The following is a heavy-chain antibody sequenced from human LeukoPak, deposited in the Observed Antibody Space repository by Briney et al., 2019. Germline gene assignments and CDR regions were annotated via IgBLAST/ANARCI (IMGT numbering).Heavy chain of an antibody. CDR1: GYTFTSYG. J-gene: IGHJ4*02. D-gene: IGHD6-13*01. V-gene: IGHV1-8*02. CDR2: MNPNSGNT. Sequence: ASVKVSCKASGYTFTSYGISWVRQAPGQGLEWMGWMNPNSGNTGYAQKFQGRVTMTRNTSISTAYMELSSLRSEDTAVYYCARGGIAAAGTGYWGQGTLVTVSS. CDR3: ARGGIAAAGTGY.